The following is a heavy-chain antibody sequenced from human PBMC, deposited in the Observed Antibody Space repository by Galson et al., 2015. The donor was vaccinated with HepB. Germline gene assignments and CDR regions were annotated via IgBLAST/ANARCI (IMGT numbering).Heavy chain of an antibody. CDR2: INGSSSFT. CDR3: AIRSSGWYTGEYYFDY. CDR1: GFTFRDYY. V-gene: IGHV3-11*03. J-gene: IGHJ4*02. Sequence: SLRLSCAASGFTFRDYYMSWIRQAPGKGLEWVSYINGSSSFTNYADSVKGRFTISRDTSKNTLYLQINSLRAEDTAVYYCAIRSSGWYTGEYYFDYWGQGTLVTVSS. D-gene: IGHD6-19*01.